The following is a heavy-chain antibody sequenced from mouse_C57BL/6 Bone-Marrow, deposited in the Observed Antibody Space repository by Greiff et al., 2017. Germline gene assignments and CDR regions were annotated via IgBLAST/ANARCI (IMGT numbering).Heavy chain of an antibody. CDR1: GYTFTSYG. J-gene: IGHJ3*01. CDR2: IYPRRGNT. Sequence: VKLVESGAELARPGASVKLSCKASGYTFTSYGISWVKQRTGQGLEWIGEIYPRRGNTYYNEKFKGKATLTADKSSSTAYMELRSLTSEDSAVYFCARPRFAYWGQGTLVTVSA. V-gene: IGHV1-81*01. CDR3: ARPRFAY.